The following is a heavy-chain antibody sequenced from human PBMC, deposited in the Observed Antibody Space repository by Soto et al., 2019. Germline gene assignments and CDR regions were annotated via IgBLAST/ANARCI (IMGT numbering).Heavy chain of an antibody. CDR3: AKESEDLTSNFDY. V-gene: IGHV3-21*06. Sequence: PGGSLRLSGAASGFTFTRYSMNWVRQAPGKGLEWVSSISSTTNYIYYGDSMKGRFTISRDNGKNSLYLEMHSLKAEDTAVYYCAKESEDLTSNFDYWGQGTLVTVSS. J-gene: IGHJ4*02. CDR2: ISSTTNYI. CDR1: GFTFTRYS.